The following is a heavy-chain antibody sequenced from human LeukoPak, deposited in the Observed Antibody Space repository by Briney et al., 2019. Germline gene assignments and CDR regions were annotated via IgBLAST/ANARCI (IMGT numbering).Heavy chain of an antibody. V-gene: IGHV1-46*01. Sequence: ASVKVSCKASGYTFTSYYMHWVRQAPGQGLEWMGIIDPSGGSTTYAQKFQGRVTMTGDTSTSTVYMELSSLRSEDTAVYYCARDLRIIAADGSTSDYWGQGTLVTVSS. J-gene: IGHJ4*02. CDR1: GYTFTSYY. CDR2: IDPSGGST. D-gene: IGHD6-13*01. CDR3: ARDLRIIAADGSTSDY.